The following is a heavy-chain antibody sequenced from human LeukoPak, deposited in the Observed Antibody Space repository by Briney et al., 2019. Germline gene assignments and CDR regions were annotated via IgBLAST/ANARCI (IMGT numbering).Heavy chain of an antibody. CDR2: RYYSGDT. Sequence: SETLSLTCTVSGGSINSSDHYWAWIRQPPGKGLEWIGSRYYSGDTYYSPSLKSRVTISVDTSRNKFALKLNSVTAADTAVYFCARHRLEGDTFDIWGQGTKVTVSS. D-gene: IGHD3-3*01. J-gene: IGHJ3*02. CDR3: ARHRLEGDTFDI. CDR1: GGSINSSDHY. V-gene: IGHV4-39*01.